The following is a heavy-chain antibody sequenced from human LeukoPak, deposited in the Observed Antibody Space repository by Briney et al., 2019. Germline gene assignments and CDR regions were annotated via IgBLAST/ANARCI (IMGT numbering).Heavy chain of an antibody. J-gene: IGHJ4*02. CDR3: ARSENGDYDF. CDR2: ISSGSRAI. D-gene: IGHD4-17*01. CDR1: GFTFSDYY. V-gene: IGHV3-11*04. Sequence: GGSLRLSCAASGFTFSDYYMSWIRQAPGKGLEWVSYISSGSRAIYYRDSVKGRFTISRDNAKNLLYLQMNSLRAEDTAVYYCARSENGDYDFWGQGTLVTVSS.